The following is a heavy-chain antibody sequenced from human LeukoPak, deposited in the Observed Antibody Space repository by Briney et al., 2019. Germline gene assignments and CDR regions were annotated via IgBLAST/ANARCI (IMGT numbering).Heavy chain of an antibody. CDR3: ARDPGNVTAQNYFDY. J-gene: IGHJ4*02. CDR1: GFTVSSNY. D-gene: IGHD2-2*01. Sequence: GGSLRLSCAASGFTVSSNYMSWVRQAPGKGLEWVSVIYSGGSTYYADSVKGRFTISRDNSKNTLYLQMNSLRAEDTAVYYCARDPGNVTAQNYFDYWGQGTLVTVSS. CDR2: IYSGGST. V-gene: IGHV3-53*01.